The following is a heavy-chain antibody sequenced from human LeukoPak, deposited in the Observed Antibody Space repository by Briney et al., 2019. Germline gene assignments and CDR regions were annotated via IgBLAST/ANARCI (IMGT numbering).Heavy chain of an antibody. D-gene: IGHD1-7*01. V-gene: IGHV3-23*01. J-gene: IGHJ4*02. CDR2: VSGSGGST. Sequence: PGGSLRLSCAASGFTFSSYAMSWVRQAPGKGLEWVSAVSGSGGSTYYADSVKGRFTISRDNSRNTLYLQMNSLRAEDTAVYYCAKAGTRKYYFDYWGQGTLVTVSS. CDR1: GFTFSSYA. CDR3: AKAGTRKYYFDY.